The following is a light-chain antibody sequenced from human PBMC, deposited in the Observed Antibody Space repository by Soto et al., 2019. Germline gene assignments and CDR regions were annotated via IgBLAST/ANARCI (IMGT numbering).Light chain of an antibody. CDR3: AAWDGSLNCLYV. Sequence: QSVLTQAPSASGTPGQRVTISCSGSSSNVGSLSVDWYQHLPGTAPKLLIHSNFQRPSGVPDRFSGSKSGTSASLAINGLQSEDEADYYCAAWDGSLNCLYVFGPGTKVTVL. CDR2: SNF. CDR1: SSNVGSLS. J-gene: IGLJ1*01. V-gene: IGLV1-44*01.